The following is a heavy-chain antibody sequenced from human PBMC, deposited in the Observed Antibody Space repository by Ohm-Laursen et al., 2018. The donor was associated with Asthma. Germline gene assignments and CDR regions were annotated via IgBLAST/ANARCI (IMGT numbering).Heavy chain of an antibody. CDR3: AREWGGMDV. J-gene: IGHJ6*02. CDR1: GFTFSNFA. V-gene: IGHV3-30-3*01. D-gene: IGHD1-26*01. Sequence: SLRLSCAAFGFTFSNFAMHWVRQAPGKGLEWVSIITSDGSWTSYADSVKGRFTISRDNSKNTLYMQMSNLRAEDTAVYYCAREWGGMDVWGPGTTVTVSS. CDR2: ITSDGSWT.